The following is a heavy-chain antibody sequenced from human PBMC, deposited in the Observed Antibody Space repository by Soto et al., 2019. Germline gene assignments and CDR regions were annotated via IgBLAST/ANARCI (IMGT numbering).Heavy chain of an antibody. CDR3: ARDQRGLVRGITYYYYGMDV. Sequence: ASVKVSCKASGYTFPGYYMHWVRQAPGQGLEWMGWINPNSGGTNYAQKFQGWVTMTRDTSISTAYMELSRLRSDDTAVYYCARDQRGLVRGITYYYYGMDVWGQGTTVTVSS. CDR1: GYTFPGYY. D-gene: IGHD3-10*01. CDR2: INPNSGGT. V-gene: IGHV1-2*04. J-gene: IGHJ6*02.